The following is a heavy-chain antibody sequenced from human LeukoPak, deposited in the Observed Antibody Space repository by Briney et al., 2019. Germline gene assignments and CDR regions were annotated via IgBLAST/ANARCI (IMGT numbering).Heavy chain of an antibody. J-gene: IGHJ1*01. CDR3: ARGLGYCTNGVCYTNRYFQH. D-gene: IGHD2-8*01. Sequence: GASVKVSCKASGYTFTGYYMHWVRQAPGQGLEWMGWINPNSGGTNYAQKFQGRVTMTRDTSISTAYMELSRLRSDDTAVYYCARGLGYCTNGVCYTNRYFQHWGQGTLVTVSS. CDR2: INPNSGGT. CDR1: GYTFTGYY. V-gene: IGHV1-2*02.